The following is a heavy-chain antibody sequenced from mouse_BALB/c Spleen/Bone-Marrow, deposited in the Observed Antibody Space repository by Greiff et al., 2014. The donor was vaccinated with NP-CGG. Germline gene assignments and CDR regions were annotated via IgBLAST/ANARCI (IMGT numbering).Heavy chain of an antibody. CDR1: GYTFTSYV. D-gene: IGHD2-14*01. J-gene: IGHJ2*01. CDR2: INPYNDGT. Sequence: EVQLVESGPELVKPGASVKMSCKASGYTFTSYVMHWVKQKPGQGLEWIGYINPYNDGTKYNEKFKGMATLTPDRSSSTAYMELSSLTSEDSAVYYCAKGGNYRYDFDYWGQGTTLTVSS. V-gene: IGHV1-14*01. CDR3: AKGGNYRYDFDY.